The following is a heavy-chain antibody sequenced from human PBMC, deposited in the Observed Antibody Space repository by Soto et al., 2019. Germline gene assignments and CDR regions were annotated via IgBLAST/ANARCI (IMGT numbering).Heavy chain of an antibody. D-gene: IGHD3-3*02. CDR2: INHSGST. CDR3: ASPKIAFYNWLAP. Sequence: PSETLSLTCAVYGGSFSGYYWSWIRQPPGKGLEWIGEINHSGSTNYNPSLKSRVTISVDTSKNQFSLKLSSVTAADTAVYYCASPKIAFYNWLAPWGQGTLVTVSS. CDR1: GGSFSGYY. V-gene: IGHV4-34*01. J-gene: IGHJ5*02.